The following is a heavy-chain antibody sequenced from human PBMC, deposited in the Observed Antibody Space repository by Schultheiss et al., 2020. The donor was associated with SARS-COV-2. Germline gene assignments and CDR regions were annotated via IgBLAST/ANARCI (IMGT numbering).Heavy chain of an antibody. CDR2: ISGSGGST. J-gene: IGHJ4*02. V-gene: IGHV3-23*01. D-gene: IGHD6-13*01. Sequence: GGSLRLSCAASGFTVSSNYMSWVRQAPGKGLEWVSAISGSGGSTYYADSVKGRFTISRDNSKNTLYLQMNSLRAEDTAVYYCALAAAGVGGGFDYWGQGTLVTVSS. CDR1: GFTVSSNY. CDR3: ALAAAGVGGGFDY.